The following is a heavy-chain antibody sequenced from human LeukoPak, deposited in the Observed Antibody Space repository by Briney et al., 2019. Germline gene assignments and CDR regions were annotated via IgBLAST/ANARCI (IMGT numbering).Heavy chain of an antibody. Sequence: GASVKVSCKASGYTFTSYDINWVRQAAGQGLEWMGWMNPNSGNTGYAQKFQGRVTMTRNTSISTAYMELSSLRSEDTAVYYCARVGTMVRGVTGDWGQGTLVTVSS. D-gene: IGHD3-10*01. CDR2: MNPNSGNT. CDR1: GYTFTSYD. CDR3: ARVGTMVRGVTGD. J-gene: IGHJ4*02. V-gene: IGHV1-8*01.